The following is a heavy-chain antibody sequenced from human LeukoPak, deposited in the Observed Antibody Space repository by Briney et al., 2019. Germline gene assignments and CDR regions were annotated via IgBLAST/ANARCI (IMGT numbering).Heavy chain of an antibody. J-gene: IGHJ3*02. D-gene: IGHD3-22*01. Sequence: GGSLRLSCAASGFTFSSYAMSWVRQAPGKGLEWVSAISGSGGSTYYADSVKGRFTISRDNAKNSLYLQMNSLRAEDTAVYYCARDKPPMIVVVIPPVSRVDIWGQGTMVTVSS. CDR1: GFTFSSYA. CDR2: ISGSGGST. CDR3: ARDKPPMIVVVIPPVSRVDI. V-gene: IGHV3-23*01.